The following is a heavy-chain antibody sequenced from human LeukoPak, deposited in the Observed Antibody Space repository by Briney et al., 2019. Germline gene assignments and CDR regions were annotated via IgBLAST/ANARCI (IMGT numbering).Heavy chain of an antibody. D-gene: IGHD6-13*01. Sequence: EGSLRLSCAASGLTVSSNYMSWVRQAPGKGLEWVSVIYIGDSTYYADSVKGRFTISRGNSKNTVYLQLNSLRAGDTAIYYCTKDRRGPAAGTWYFDSWGQGTLVTVSS. CDR2: IYIGDST. CDR3: TKDRRGPAAGTWYFDS. V-gene: IGHV3-53*01. J-gene: IGHJ4*02. CDR1: GLTVSSNY.